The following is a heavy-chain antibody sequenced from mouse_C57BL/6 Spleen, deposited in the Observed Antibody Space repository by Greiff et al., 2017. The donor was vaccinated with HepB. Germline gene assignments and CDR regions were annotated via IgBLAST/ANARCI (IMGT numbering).Heavy chain of an antibody. Sequence: EVQLQQSGPELVKPGASVKISCKASGYTFTDYYMNWVKQSHGKSLEWIGDINPNNGGTSYNQKFKGKATLTVDKSSSTAYMELRSLTSEDSAVYYCARRYYCSRWVWYAMDYWGQGTSVTVSS. J-gene: IGHJ4*01. D-gene: IGHD1-1*01. CDR3: ARRYYCSRWVWYAMDY. V-gene: IGHV1-26*01. CDR2: INPNNGGT. CDR1: GYTFTDYY.